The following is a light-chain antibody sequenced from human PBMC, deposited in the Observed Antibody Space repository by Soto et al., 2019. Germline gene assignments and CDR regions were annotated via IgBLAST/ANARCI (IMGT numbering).Light chain of an antibody. CDR3: QHYNIYSEP. J-gene: IGKJ1*01. CDR2: KAS. CDR1: QTISSW. Sequence: DIQRTQSPSTLSGSLGDRVTITCRASQTISSWLAWYQQKPGKAPKLLIYKASTLKSGVPSRFSGSGSGTELTLTISSLQPDDFATHYGQHYNIYSEPFGQGTKVEI. V-gene: IGKV1-5*03.